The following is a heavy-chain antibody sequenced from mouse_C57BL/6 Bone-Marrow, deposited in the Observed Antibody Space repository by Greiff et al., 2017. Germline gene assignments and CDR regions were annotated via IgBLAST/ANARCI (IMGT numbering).Heavy chain of an antibody. Sequence: DVMLVESGGDLVKPGGSLKLSCAASGFTFSSYGMSWVRQTPDKRLEWVATISSGGSYTYYPDSVKGRFTISRDNAKNTLYLQMSSLKSEDTAMYYCARRGLWLRRNYYAMDYWGQGTSVTVSS. CDR1: GFTFSSYG. CDR2: ISSGGSYT. CDR3: ARRGLWLRRNYYAMDY. V-gene: IGHV5-6*02. J-gene: IGHJ4*01. D-gene: IGHD2-2*01.